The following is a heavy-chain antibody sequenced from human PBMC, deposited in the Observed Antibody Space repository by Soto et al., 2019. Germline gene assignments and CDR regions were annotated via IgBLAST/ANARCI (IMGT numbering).Heavy chain of an antibody. CDR1: GFTFSSYA. CDR2: ISGSGGST. V-gene: IGHV3-23*01. D-gene: IGHD3-22*01. CDR3: SKDSSGYATNWFYL. J-gene: IGHJ5*02. Sequence: EVQLLESGGCLVQPGGSLRLSCAASGFTFSSYAMSWVRQAPGKGLEWVSAISGSGGSTYYAGSVKGRFTISRDNSKNTLYLQMKSLRAEDTAVYYCSKDSSGYATNWFYLWGQGTLVTVSS.